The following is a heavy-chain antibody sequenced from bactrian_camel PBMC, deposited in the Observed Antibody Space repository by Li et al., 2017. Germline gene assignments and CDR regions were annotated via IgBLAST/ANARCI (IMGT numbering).Heavy chain of an antibody. CDR1: GYISSTSC. J-gene: IGHJ6*01. Sequence: HVQLVESGGGSVQAGGSLRLSCTASGYISSTSCMAWFRQAPGKEREGVGCIYISGGTTFYAPSVKGRFTISQDSANATVYLQMNNLDFDDTAMYYCAADPGGERRCYYSMTESRHGDKMFRYWGQGTQVTVS. CDR2: IYISGGTT. V-gene: IGHV3S1*01. D-gene: IGHD4*01. CDR3: AADPGGERRCYYSMTESRHGDKMFRY.